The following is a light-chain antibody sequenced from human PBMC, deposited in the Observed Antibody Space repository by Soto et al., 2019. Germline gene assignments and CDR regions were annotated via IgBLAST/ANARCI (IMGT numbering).Light chain of an antibody. CDR2: ATS. CDR3: QQYYSYPRT. J-gene: IGKJ1*01. Sequence: AIQMTQSPSSLSASVGDRVTITCRASQGIRNDLGWYQQKPGKAPNLLIYATSSLQGGVPSRFSGSGSGTDFTLTISSLQPEDFATYYCQQYYSYPRTFGQGTKVDIK. CDR1: QGIRND. V-gene: IGKV1-6*01.